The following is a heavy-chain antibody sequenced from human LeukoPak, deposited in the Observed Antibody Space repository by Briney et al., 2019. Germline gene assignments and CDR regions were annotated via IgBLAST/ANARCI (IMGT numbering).Heavy chain of an antibody. D-gene: IGHD3-22*01. CDR1: GGSISSSSYY. V-gene: IGHV4-39*02. Sequence: PSETLSLTCTVSGGSISSSSYYWGWVRQPPGRGVEWIGDIYYSGRTYYNLSRRNRVYIWVDTKKNRFSLTLTSVPAADTAVYYCARRRYYDSTGFFDWGRGSLVIVCS. J-gene: IGHJ1*01. CDR3: ARRRYYDSTGFFD. CDR2: IYYSGRT.